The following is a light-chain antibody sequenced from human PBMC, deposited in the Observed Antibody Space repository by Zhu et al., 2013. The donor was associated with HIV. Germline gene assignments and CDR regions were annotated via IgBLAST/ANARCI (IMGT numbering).Light chain of an antibody. CDR3: CSYAFSSTVLWV. J-gene: IGLJ3*02. Sequence: QSALTQPASVSGSPGQSITISCTGTSSDVGNYNLVSWYQQHPGKAPKLMIYEGSKRPSGVSNRFSGSKSGNTASLTISGLQAEDEADYYCCSYAFSSTVLWVFGGGTKLTVL. V-gene: IGLV2-23*03. CDR1: SSDVGNYNL. CDR2: EGS.